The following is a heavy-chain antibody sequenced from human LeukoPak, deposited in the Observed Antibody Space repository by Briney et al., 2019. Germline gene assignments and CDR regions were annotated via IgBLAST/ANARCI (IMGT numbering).Heavy chain of an antibody. CDR3: ARDKVHGSYDS. V-gene: IGHV3-7*01. Sequence: PGGSLRLSCTAASGFTFSHLWMTWVRPAPGKGLEWVANIKSDGYEKYYADSVKGRFTISRDNARNSVFLQMNSLRVEDTAVYYCARDKVHGSYDSWGQGTLVTVSS. J-gene: IGHJ4*02. D-gene: IGHD1-26*01. CDR2: IKSDGYEK. CDR1: GFTFSHLW.